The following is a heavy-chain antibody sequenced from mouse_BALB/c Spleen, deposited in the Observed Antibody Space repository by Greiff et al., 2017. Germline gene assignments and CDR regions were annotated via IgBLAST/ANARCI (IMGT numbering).Heavy chain of an antibody. CDR3: ARTYDGYYYFDY. CDR2: ISNGGGST. V-gene: IGHV5-12-2*01. CDR1: GFTFSSYT. D-gene: IGHD2-3*01. Sequence: EVKLVESGGGLVQPGGSLKLSCAASGFTFSSYTMSWVSQTPEKRLEWVAYISNGGGSTYYPDTVKGRFTISRDNAKNTLYLQMSSLKSEDTAMYFCARTYDGYYYFDYWGQRATLTVSS. J-gene: IGHJ2*01.